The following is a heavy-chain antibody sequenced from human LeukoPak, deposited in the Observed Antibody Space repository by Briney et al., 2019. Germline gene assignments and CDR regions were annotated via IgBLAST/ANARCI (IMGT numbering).Heavy chain of an antibody. D-gene: IGHD4-17*01. J-gene: IGHJ4*02. Sequence: QPGRSLSLSCAASGFTFSNYAMNWVRQAPGKGLEWVAVIWYDGSNKYYADYVKGRFTISRDNSKNTLYLQMNSLGAEDTAVYYCGRGVTTSDYWGQGSLVTVSS. V-gene: IGHV3-33*01. CDR3: GRGVTTSDY. CDR2: IWYDGSNK. CDR1: GFTFSNYA.